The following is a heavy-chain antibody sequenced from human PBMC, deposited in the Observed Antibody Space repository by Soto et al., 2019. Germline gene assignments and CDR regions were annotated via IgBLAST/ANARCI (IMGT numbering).Heavy chain of an antibody. CDR1: GYTLTELS. V-gene: IGHV1-24*01. CDR3: AWLLWFGEGNWFDP. J-gene: IGHJ5*02. Sequence: GASVKVSCKVSGYTLTELSMHWVRQAPGKGLEWMGGFDPEDGETIYAQKFQGRVTMTEDTSTDTAYMELSSLRSEDTAVYYCAWLLWFGEGNWFDPWGQGTLVTVSS. D-gene: IGHD3-10*01. CDR2: FDPEDGET.